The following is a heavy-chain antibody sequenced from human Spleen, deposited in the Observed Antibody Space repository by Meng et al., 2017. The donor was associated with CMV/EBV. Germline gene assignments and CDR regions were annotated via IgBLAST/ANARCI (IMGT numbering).Heavy chain of an antibody. D-gene: IGHD5-18*01. CDR1: GSYMRRGDYA. J-gene: IGHJ4*02. CDR3: TSRVEGYHFDY. V-gene: IGHV4-30-4*08. CDR2: VYNSETT. Sequence: YTCSGSYMRRGDYAWTQGRQPTGKGLEWMGYVYNSETTYYSPSLKSRVTISVDQSKNQFSLKLSSVTAADTALYYCTSRVEGYHFDYWGQGTLVTVSS.